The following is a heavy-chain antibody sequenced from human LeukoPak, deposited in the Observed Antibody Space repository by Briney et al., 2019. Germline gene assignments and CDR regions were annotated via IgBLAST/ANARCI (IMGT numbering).Heavy chain of an antibody. Sequence: SETLSLTCTVSGGSISRGGYYWSWIRQHPGKGLEWIGYIYYSGSTYYNPSLKSRVTISVDTSKNQFSLKLSSVTAADTAVYYCARDLGGYYDSSGYYYDAFDIWGQGTMVTVSS. D-gene: IGHD3-22*01. CDR1: GGSISRGGYY. V-gene: IGHV4-31*03. CDR2: IYYSGST. CDR3: ARDLGGYYDSSGYYYDAFDI. J-gene: IGHJ3*02.